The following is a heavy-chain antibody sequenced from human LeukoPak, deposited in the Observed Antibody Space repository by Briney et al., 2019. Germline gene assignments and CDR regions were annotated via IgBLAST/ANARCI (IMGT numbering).Heavy chain of an antibody. J-gene: IGHJ4*02. CDR1: GFTFSSYW. V-gene: IGHV3-7*01. D-gene: IGHD3-3*01. CDR3: ASGTQNYDFWSGYFLGVFDY. Sequence: GGSLRLSCSASGFTFSSYWMSWVRQAPGKGLEWVANIKQDGSEKYYVDSVKGRFTISRDNAKNSLYLQMNSLRAEDTAVYYCASGTQNYDFWSGYFLGVFDYWGQGTLVTVSS. CDR2: IKQDGSEK.